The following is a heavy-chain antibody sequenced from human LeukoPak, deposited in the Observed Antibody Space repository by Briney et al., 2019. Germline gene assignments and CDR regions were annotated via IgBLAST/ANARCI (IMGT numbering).Heavy chain of an antibody. Sequence: GGSLRLSCATSGFTFSSNWMHWVRQTPGKGLVWVSRINSDGSSTSYADSVKGRFTTSRDNAKDTLYLQMNSLRAEDTAVYYCARSPLTVTTRLHFDYWGQGTLVTVSS. CDR1: GFTFSSNW. J-gene: IGHJ4*02. D-gene: IGHD4-17*01. CDR3: ARSPLTVTTRLHFDY. CDR2: INSDGSST. V-gene: IGHV3-74*01.